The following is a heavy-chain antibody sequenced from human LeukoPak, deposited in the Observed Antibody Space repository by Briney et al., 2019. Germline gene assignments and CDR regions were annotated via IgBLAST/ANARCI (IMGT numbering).Heavy chain of an antibody. CDR1: GFIFSDYA. D-gene: IGHD2-2*01. J-gene: IGHJ5*02. CDR2: ISSSTTTI. Sequence: GGSLRLSCAASGFIFSDYAMNWVRQAQGKGLEWISYISSSTTTIYYADSVKGRFTISRDNAKSSLFLQMNSLRAEDTAVYYCARDPRYCSSTSCYGDPDNWFDPWGQGTLVTVSS. CDR3: ARDPRYCSSTSCYGDPDNWFDP. V-gene: IGHV3-48*01.